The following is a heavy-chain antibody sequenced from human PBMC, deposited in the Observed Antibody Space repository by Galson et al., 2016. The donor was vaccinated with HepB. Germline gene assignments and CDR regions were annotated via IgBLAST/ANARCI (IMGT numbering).Heavy chain of an antibody. Sequence: SLRLSCAASGFAFSSHAMSWVRQAPRKGLEWVSFISGGGDSTYFAESVKGRFTISRDNSENTVYLQMNRLRAEDTAVYYCAKDRGFGRYRFGAFDIWGQGTIVTVSS. CDR2: ISGGGDST. V-gene: IGHV3-23*01. CDR1: GFAFSSHA. D-gene: IGHD3-10*01. CDR3: AKDRGFGRYRFGAFDI. J-gene: IGHJ3*02.